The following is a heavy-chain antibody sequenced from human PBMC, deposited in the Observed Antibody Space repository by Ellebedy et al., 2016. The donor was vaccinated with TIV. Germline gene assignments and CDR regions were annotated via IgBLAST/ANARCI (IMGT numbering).Heavy chain of an antibody. CDR3: ARSPYYDYVWGSYRSPNWFDP. V-gene: IGHV4-30-4*01. CDR2: IYYSGST. CDR1: GGSISSDTYY. Sequence: MPSETLSLTCTVSGGSISSDTYYWSWIRQPPGKGLEWIGYIYYSGSTYYNPSLKSRVTISVNTSKNQFSLKLSSVTAADTAVYYCARSPYYDYVWGSYRSPNWFDPWGQGTLVTVSS. D-gene: IGHD3-16*02. J-gene: IGHJ5*02.